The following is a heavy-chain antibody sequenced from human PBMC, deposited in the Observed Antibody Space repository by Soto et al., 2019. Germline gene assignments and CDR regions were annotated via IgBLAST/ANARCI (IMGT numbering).Heavy chain of an antibody. CDR3: ARHIHKQGFEYYFDS. CDR2: IDYSGNI. J-gene: IGHJ4*02. CDR1: GGSITSSGSA. V-gene: IGHV4-39*01. Sequence: SETLSLTCNASGGSITSSGSAWGWNRQSPGKGLEWIGTIDYSGNIYYIPSLKSRITISVDTSKNQISLKLSSVTAADTAVYYCARHIHKQGFEYYFDSWGQGTLVTVSS. D-gene: IGHD5-18*01.